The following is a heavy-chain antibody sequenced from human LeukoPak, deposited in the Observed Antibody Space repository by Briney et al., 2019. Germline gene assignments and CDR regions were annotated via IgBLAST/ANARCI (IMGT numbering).Heavy chain of an antibody. V-gene: IGHV4-34*01. Sequence: SETLSLTCAVYGGPFSGYYWSWIRQPPGKGLEWIGEINHSGSTNYNPSLKSRVTISVDTSKNQFSLKLSSVTAADTAVYYCARVRRITMVRGAYFDYWGQGTLVTVSS. CDR3: ARVRRITMVRGAYFDY. D-gene: IGHD3-10*01. CDR2: INHSGST. CDR1: GGPFSGYY. J-gene: IGHJ4*02.